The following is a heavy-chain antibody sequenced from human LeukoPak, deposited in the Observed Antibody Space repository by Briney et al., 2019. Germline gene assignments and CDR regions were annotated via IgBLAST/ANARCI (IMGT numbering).Heavy chain of an antibody. V-gene: IGHV1-69*13. CDR3: ARDCSGGSCYFDY. CDR1: GGTFSSYA. Sequence: SVKVSCKASGGTFSSYATSWVRQAPGQGLEWMGGIIPIFGTANYAQKFQGRVTITADESTSTAYMELSSLRSEDTAVYYCARDCSGGSCYFDYWGQGTLVTVSS. D-gene: IGHD2-15*01. CDR2: IIPIFGTA. J-gene: IGHJ4*02.